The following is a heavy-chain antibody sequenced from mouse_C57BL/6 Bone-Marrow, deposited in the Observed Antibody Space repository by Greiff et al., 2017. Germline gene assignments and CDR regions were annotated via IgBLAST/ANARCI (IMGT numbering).Heavy chain of an antibody. CDR3: ARGGLRRRDWYFDV. V-gene: IGHV1-54*01. CDR2: INPGSGGT. J-gene: IGHJ1*03. CDR1: GYAFTNYL. Sequence: VQLQQSGAELVRPGTSVKVSCKASGYAFTNYLIEWVKQRPGQGLEWIGVINPGSGGTNYNEKFKGKATLTADKSSSTAYMQLGSLTSEDSAVYFCARGGLRRRDWYFDVWGTGTTVTVSS. D-gene: IGHD2-2*01.